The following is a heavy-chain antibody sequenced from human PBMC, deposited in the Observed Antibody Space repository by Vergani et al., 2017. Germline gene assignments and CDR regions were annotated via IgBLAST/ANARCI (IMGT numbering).Heavy chain of an antibody. Sequence: QLQLQESGPGLVKPSETLSLTCTVSGGSISSSSYYWGWIRQPPGKGLEWIGSIYYSGSTYYNPSLKSRVTISVDTSKNQFSLKLSFVTAADTAVYYCARGGWYEAYYFDYWGQGTLVTVSS. CDR3: ARGGWYEAYYFDY. CDR2: IYYSGST. J-gene: IGHJ4*02. CDR1: GGSISSSSYY. D-gene: IGHD6-19*01. V-gene: IGHV4-39*07.